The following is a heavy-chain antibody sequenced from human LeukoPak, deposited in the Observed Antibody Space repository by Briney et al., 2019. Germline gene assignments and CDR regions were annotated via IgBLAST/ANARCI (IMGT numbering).Heavy chain of an antibody. D-gene: IGHD5-18*01. CDR3: VRDHGYGYFYFDF. CDR2: TYYRSKWYN. CDR1: GDSVSRVIAA. V-gene: IGHV6-1*01. Sequence: NLSQTLSLTCAIPGDSVSRVIAASNWIRQSPSRGLEWLGRTYYRSKWYNDYAVSVKSRITINPNTSKNQFSLQLNSVTPEDTALYYCVRDHGYGYFYFDFWGQGTLVTVSS. J-gene: IGHJ4*02.